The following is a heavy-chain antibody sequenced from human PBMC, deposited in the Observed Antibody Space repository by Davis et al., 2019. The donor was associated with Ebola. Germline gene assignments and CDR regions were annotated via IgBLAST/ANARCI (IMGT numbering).Heavy chain of an antibody. Sequence: ASVKVSCKASGYTFTSYDINWVRQATGQGLEWMGWMNPNSGNTGYAQKFQGRVTMTRNTSISTAYMELSSLRSEDTAVYYCARANRFTIFGVGGMDVWGQGTTVTVSS. CDR3: ARANRFTIFGVGGMDV. CDR1: GYTFTSYD. V-gene: IGHV1-8*01. J-gene: IGHJ6*02. CDR2: MNPNSGNT. D-gene: IGHD3-3*01.